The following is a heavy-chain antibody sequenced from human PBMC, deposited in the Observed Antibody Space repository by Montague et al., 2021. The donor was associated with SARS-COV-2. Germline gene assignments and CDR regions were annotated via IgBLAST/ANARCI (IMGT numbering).Heavy chain of an antibody. J-gene: IGHJ4*02. D-gene: IGHD3-9*01. CDR2: IDWDDDK. Sequence: PALVKPTQPLTLTCTFSGFSLRTSGMRASWIRQPPGKALEWLARIDWDDDKFYSTSLKTRLTISKDTSKNQVVLTMTNMDPVDTATYYCARSYYDILTAYYTPFDYWGQGTLVTVSS. CDR3: ARSYYDILTAYYTPFDY. V-gene: IGHV2-70*04. CDR1: GFSLRTSGMR.